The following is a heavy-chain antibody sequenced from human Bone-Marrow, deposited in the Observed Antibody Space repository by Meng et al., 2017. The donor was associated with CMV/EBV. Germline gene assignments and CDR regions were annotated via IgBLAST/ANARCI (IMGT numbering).Heavy chain of an antibody. CDR1: GFTFSSYA. V-gene: IGHV3-30-3*01. J-gene: IGHJ4*02. Sequence: QVQLVGAGGGVVQPGRSLRLSCAASGFTFSSYAMHWVRQAPGKGLEWVAVISYDGSNKYYADSVKGRFTISRDNSKNTLYLQMNSLRAEDTAVYYCARDRARTGFDYWGQGTLVTASS. CDR2: ISYDGSNK. CDR3: ARDRARTGFDY. D-gene: IGHD1-14*01.